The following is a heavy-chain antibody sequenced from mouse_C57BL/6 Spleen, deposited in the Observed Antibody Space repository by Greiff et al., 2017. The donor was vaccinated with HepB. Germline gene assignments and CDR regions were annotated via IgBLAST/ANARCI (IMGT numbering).Heavy chain of an antibody. V-gene: IGHV1-82*01. Sequence: QVQLQQSGPELVKPGASVKISCKASGYAFSSSWMNWVKQRPGKGLEWIGRIYPGDGDTNYNGKFKGKATLTADKSSSTAYMQLSSLTSEDSAVYFCASPNYDGSSYWYFDVWGTGTTVTVSS. J-gene: IGHJ1*03. D-gene: IGHD1-1*01. CDR2: IYPGDGDT. CDR3: ASPNYDGSSYWYFDV. CDR1: GYAFSSSW.